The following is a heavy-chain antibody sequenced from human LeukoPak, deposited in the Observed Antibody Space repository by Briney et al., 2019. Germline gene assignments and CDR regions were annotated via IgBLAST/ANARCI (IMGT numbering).Heavy chain of an antibody. CDR2: IHKAGTES. J-gene: IGHJ4*02. CDR1: GFTFTDYW. CDR3: ARVGTWELQRVFDY. V-gene: IGHV3-7*01. D-gene: IGHD1-26*01. Sequence: GGSLRLSCAAPGFTFTDYWMTWVRQVPGKGLEWVANIHKAGTESYYVDSVKGRFAISRDNAKNSLYLQLSSLRVDDTAVYYCARVGTWELQRVFDYWGQGTLVTVSS.